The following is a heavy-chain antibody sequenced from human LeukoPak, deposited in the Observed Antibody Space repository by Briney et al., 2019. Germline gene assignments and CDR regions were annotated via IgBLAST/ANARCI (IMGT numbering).Heavy chain of an antibody. D-gene: IGHD2-15*01. CDR3: ARDPDCSGGRCYSWGNGMDV. V-gene: IGHV1-18*01. CDR1: GYTFTSYG. J-gene: IGHJ6*02. CDR2: ISTYNGNT. Sequence: ASVKVSCKASGYTFTSYGISWVRQAPGQGLEWMGWISTYNGNTNYARKFQGRVTMTTDTSTSTAYMELRGLRSDDTAVYYCARDPDCSGGRCYSWGNGMDVWGQGTTVTVSS.